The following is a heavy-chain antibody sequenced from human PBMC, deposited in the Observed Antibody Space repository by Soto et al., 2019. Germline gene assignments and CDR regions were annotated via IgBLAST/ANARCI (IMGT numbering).Heavy chain of an antibody. CDR3: ARDLALAGNY. D-gene: IGHD6-19*01. CDR2: ISSTSTYT. J-gene: IGHJ4*02. CDR1: GFTFRSYA. V-gene: IGHV3-21*01. Sequence: GGSLRLSCAASGFTFRSYAMNWVRQTQEKGLEWVSSISSTSTYTHYADSVKGRFTISRDNANNSLFLQMNSLRAEDTAIYYCARDLALAGNYWGQGALVTVSS.